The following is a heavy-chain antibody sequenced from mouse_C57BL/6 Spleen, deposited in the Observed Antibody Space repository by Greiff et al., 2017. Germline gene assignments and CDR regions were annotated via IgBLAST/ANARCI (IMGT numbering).Heavy chain of an antibody. CDR2: ISSGSSTI. D-gene: IGHD2-5*01. CDR1: GFTFSDYG. CDR3: ARAYYSKYDY. V-gene: IGHV5-17*01. J-gene: IGHJ2*01. Sequence: EVKLVESGGGLVKPGGSLKLSCAASGFTFSDYGMHWVRQAPEKGLEWVAYISSGSSTIYYAETVKGRFTISRDNAKNTLFLQMTSLRSEDTAMYYCARAYYSKYDYWGQGTTLTVSS.